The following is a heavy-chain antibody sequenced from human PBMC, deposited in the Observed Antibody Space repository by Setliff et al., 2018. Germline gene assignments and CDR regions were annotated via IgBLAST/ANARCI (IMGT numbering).Heavy chain of an antibody. D-gene: IGHD1-26*01. CDR3: ARWVGSSSSGYYYMDV. CDR1: GFTFSSYN. CDR2: INQDGGVK. J-gene: IGHJ6*03. Sequence: GSLRLSCAASGFTFSSYNMNWVRQAPGKGLEWVANINQDGGVKHYADFVKGRFTISRDNARTSMYMQMNSLRGDDTAVYYCARWVGSSSSGYYYMDVWGKGTTVTVSS. V-gene: IGHV3-7*03.